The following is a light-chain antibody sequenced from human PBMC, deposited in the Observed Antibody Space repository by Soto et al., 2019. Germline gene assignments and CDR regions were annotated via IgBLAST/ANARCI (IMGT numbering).Light chain of an antibody. J-gene: IGLJ1*01. CDR3: SSYAGNNNRYV. CDR2: EVT. Sequence: QSALTQPPSASGSPGQSVTISCTGTNSDVGGYNFVSWYQQHPGKAPKLIIYEVTKRPSGVPDRFSGSKSGKTASLTVSGLQAEDEADYYCSSYAGNNNRYVFGTGTKVTVL. CDR1: NSDVGGYNF. V-gene: IGLV2-8*01.